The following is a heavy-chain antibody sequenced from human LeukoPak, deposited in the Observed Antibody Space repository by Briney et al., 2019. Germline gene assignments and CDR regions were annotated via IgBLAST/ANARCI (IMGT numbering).Heavy chain of an antibody. Sequence: GGSLRLSCAASGFTFSSYGIHWVRQAPGKGLEWVAVISYDVSNKYYADSVKGRFTISRDYSKNTLYLQMNSLRAEDTAVSYCAKERRSGSYSYYYGMDVWGQGTTVTVSS. CDR1: GFTFSSYG. J-gene: IGHJ6*02. CDR3: AKERRSGSYSYYYGMDV. V-gene: IGHV3-30*18. D-gene: IGHD1-26*01. CDR2: ISYDVSNK.